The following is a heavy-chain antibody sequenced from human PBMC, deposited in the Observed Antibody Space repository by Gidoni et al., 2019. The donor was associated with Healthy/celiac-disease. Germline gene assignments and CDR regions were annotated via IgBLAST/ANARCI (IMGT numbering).Heavy chain of an antibody. CDR1: GYSFTSYW. CDR2: IYPGDSDT. CDR3: ARGGLRGYSYGYPGPFDY. D-gene: IGHD5-18*01. V-gene: IGHV5-51*01. J-gene: IGHJ4*02. Sequence: EVQLVQSVAEVKKPGESLKISCKGSGYSFTSYWIGWVRQMPGKGLEWMGIIYPGDSDTRYSPSFQGQVTISADKSISTAYLQWSSLKTSDTAMYYCARGGLRGYSYGYPGPFDYWGQGTLVTVSS.